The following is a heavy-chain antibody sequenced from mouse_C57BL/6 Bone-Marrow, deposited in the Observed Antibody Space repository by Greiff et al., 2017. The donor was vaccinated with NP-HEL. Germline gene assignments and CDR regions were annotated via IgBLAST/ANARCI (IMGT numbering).Heavy chain of an antibody. CDR3: ARDNYDYGLYYYAMDY. CDR1: GISITTGNYR. CDR2: IYYSGTI. V-gene: IGHV3-5*01. J-gene: IGHJ4*01. Sequence: EVKLMESGPGLVKPSQTVFLTCTVTGISITTGNYRWSWIRQFPGNKLEWIGYIYYSGTITYNPSLTSRTTITRDTPKNQFFLEMNSLTAEDTATYYCARDNYDYGLYYYAMDYWGQGTSVTVSS. D-gene: IGHD2-4*01.